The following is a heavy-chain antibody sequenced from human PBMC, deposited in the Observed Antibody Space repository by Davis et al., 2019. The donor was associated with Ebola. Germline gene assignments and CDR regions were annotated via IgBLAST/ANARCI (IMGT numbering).Heavy chain of an antibody. V-gene: IGHV4-59*11. D-gene: IGHD6-13*01. CDR2: IYYSGRA. J-gene: IGHJ5*02. Sequence: PSETLSLTCTVSGGSLSNRYWSWIRQTPGRGLEWIGYIYYSGRAYSNPSLRSRVTLSVDTSKNQFSLNLNSVTAADTAVYYCARAPIAGAGTRWGTRWFDPWGQGTLVTVSS. CDR1: GGSLSNRY. CDR3: ARAPIAGAGTRWGTRWFDP.